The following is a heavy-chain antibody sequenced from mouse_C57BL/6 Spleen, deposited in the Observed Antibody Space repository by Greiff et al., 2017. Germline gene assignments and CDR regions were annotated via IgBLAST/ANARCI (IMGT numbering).Heavy chain of an antibody. V-gene: IGHV5-6*01. CDR3: ARHDYDRSMAMDY. D-gene: IGHD2-4*01. Sequence: EVQGVESGGDLVKPGGSLKLSCAASGFTFSSYGMSWVRQTPDKRLEWVATISSGGSYTYYPDSVKGRFTISRDNAKNTLYLQMSSLKSEDTAMYYCARHDYDRSMAMDYWGQGTSVTVSS. CDR1: GFTFSSYG. J-gene: IGHJ4*01. CDR2: ISSGGSYT.